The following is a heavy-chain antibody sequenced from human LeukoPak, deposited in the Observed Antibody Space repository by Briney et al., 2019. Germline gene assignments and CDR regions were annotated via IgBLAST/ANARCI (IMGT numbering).Heavy chain of an antibody. CDR3: ARGYYDSSGYRQDY. CDR1: GGSISSGGYY. J-gene: IGHJ4*02. D-gene: IGHD3-22*01. Sequence: PSETLSLTCTVSGGSISSGGYYWRWLRQHPGKGLQWIGYIYYSGSTYYNPSLKSRVTISVDTSNNQFSLKLSSVTGADTAVYYCARGYYDSSGYRQDYWGQGTLVTVSS. V-gene: IGHV4-31*03. CDR2: IYYSGST.